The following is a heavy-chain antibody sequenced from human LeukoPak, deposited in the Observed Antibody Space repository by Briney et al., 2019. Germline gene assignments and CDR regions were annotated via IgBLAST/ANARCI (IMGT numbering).Heavy chain of an antibody. CDR2: IYSGGGT. CDR3: VAEDTY. V-gene: IGHV3-53*01. D-gene: IGHD5-18*01. Sequence: GGSLRLSCAASGLSVTNTNMTWVRQAPGKGLEWVSVIYSGGGTNYADSLKGRFSISRDNSKNTLYLQMNSLRAEDTAVYYCVAEDTYWGQGTLVTVSS. J-gene: IGHJ4*02. CDR1: GLSVTNTN.